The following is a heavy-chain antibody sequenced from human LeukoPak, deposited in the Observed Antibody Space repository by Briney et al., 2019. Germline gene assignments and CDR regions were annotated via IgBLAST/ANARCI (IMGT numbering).Heavy chain of an antibody. Sequence: ASVKVSCKASGYTFTSYGISWVRQAPGQGLEWMGWISAYNGNTNYAQKLQGRVTMTTDTSTSTAYMELRSLRSDDTAVYYCARGRITMVRGVITPYWYFDLWGRGTLVTVSS. CDR1: GYTFTSYG. V-gene: IGHV1-18*01. D-gene: IGHD3-10*01. CDR2: ISAYNGNT. CDR3: ARGRITMVRGVITPYWYFDL. J-gene: IGHJ2*01.